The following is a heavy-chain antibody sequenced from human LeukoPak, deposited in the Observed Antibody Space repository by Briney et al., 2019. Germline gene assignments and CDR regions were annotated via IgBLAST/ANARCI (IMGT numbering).Heavy chain of an antibody. J-gene: IGHJ5*02. CDR1: GYTFTSYG. CDR2: ISAYNGNT. D-gene: IGHD2-2*01. V-gene: IGHV1-18*01. CDR3: ARGGVRYCSSTSCPYNWFDP. Sequence: ASVNVSFKGSGYTFTSYGITWVRQAPGQGLEWMGWISAYNGNTNYAQNLQGRVTMTIDTSTTTAYMELRSLRSDDTAVYYCARGGVRYCSSTSCPYNWFDPWGQGTLVTVSS.